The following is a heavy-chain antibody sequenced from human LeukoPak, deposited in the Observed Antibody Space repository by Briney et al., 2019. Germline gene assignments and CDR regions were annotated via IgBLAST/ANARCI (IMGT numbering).Heavy chain of an antibody. J-gene: IGHJ4*02. D-gene: IGHD1-26*01. CDR1: GITFANYD. Sequence: GGSLRLSCAASGITFANYDMSWVRQAPGKGLEWVSVTYSSGSTHYADSVKGRFTISRDSSKNTLYLQMNSLRAEDTAVYYCATESYGGAWGQGTLVTVSP. V-gene: IGHV3-53*01. CDR2: TYSSGST. CDR3: ATESYGGA.